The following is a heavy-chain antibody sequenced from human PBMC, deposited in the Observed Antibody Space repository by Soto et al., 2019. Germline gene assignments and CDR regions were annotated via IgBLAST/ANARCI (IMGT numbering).Heavy chain of an antibody. J-gene: IGHJ6*03. CDR2: ISSNGIGT. CDR1: GFTFSSDA. CDR3: ARRARADYYYMDV. Sequence: EVQLVESGGGLAQPGGFLRLSCAASGFTFSSDAMDWVRQAPGKGLEYVSGISSNGIGTYYASSVKGRFTISRDNSRDTVYLQMDSLRPEDMAVYYCARRARADYYYMDVWGKGTTVTVS. D-gene: IGHD6-6*01. V-gene: IGHV3-64*01.